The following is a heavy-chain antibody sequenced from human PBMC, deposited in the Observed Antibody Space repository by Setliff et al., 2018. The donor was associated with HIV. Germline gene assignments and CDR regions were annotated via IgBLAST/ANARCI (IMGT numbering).Heavy chain of an antibody. J-gene: IGHJ4*02. Sequence: GASVKVSCKPSGYSFTNHYMHWVRQAPGQGLEWMGWISAYTAHTNYAQNLQGRVTMTTDTSTSTAYMELSSLRSEDTAVYYCARAPRDGNNYGYQPYYFDYWGQGTLVTVSS. CDR2: ISAYTAHT. CDR1: GYSFTNHY. D-gene: IGHD4-17*01. CDR3: ARAPRDGNNYGYQPYYFDY. V-gene: IGHV1-18*04.